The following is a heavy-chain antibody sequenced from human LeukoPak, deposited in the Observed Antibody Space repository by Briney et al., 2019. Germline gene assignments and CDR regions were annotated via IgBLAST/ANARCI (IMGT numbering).Heavy chain of an antibody. D-gene: IGHD3-22*01. J-gene: IGHJ4*02. CDR1: GFTFSSYA. V-gene: IGHV3-23*01. CDR2: ISGSGGST. Sequence: GGSLRLSCAASGFTFSSYAMNWLRQAPGKGLEWVSGISGSGGSTYYADSVKGRFTISRDNSKNPVYLQMNSLRAEDTAVYYCAKQVGTYYDSSGYYYWGQGTLVSVSS. CDR3: AKQVGTYYDSSGYYY.